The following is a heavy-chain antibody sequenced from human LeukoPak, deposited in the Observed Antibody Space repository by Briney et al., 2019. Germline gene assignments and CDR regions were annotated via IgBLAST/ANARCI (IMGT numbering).Heavy chain of an antibody. V-gene: IGHV3-23*01. CDR1: GFTFSSYA. CDR3: AKAQHTAMVRLGDY. J-gene: IGHJ4*02. D-gene: IGHD5-18*01. CDR2: FSGSGGNT. Sequence: GGSLRLSCAASGFTFSSYAMSWVRQAPGKGQEWVSSFSGSGGNTYYADSVKGRFTISRDNSRNTLYPQMNSLRAEDTAVYYCAKAQHTAMVRLGDYWGRGTLVTVSS.